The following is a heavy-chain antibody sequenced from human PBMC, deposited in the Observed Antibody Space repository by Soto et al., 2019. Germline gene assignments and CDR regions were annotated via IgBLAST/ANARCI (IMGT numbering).Heavy chain of an antibody. J-gene: IGHJ4*02. CDR3: ARVRSSGDYSDY. CDR2: IYDSGST. Sequence: SEALSLTCTVSGDSISSDNYYWSWIRQPPGKGLEWIGYIYDSGSTYYNASLKSRVTISVDTPKNQFSLKLSSVTAADTAVYYCARVRSSGDYSDYWGKGPLVTVPQ. D-gene: IGHD6-6*01. V-gene: IGHV4-30-4*01. CDR1: GDSISSDNYY.